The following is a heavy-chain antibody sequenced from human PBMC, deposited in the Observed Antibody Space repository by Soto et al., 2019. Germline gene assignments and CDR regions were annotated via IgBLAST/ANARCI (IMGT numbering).Heavy chain of an antibody. CDR2: INHSGST. D-gene: IGHD2-2*01. Sequence: SETLSLTCAVYGGSFSGYYWSWIRQPPGKGLEWIGEINHSGSTNYNPSLKSRVTISVDTSKNQFSLKLSSVTAADTAVYYCARSTSMGYCSSTSCYPFDYWGQGTLVTV. J-gene: IGHJ4*02. V-gene: IGHV4-34*01. CDR1: GGSFSGYY. CDR3: ARSTSMGYCSSTSCYPFDY.